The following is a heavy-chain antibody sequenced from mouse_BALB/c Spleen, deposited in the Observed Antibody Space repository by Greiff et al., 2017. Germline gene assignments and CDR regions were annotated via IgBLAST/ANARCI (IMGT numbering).Heavy chain of an antibody. Sequence: EVQGVESGGGLVKPGGSLKLSCAASGFTFSSYAMSWVRQTPEKRLEWVATISSGGSYTYYPDSVKGRFTISRDNAKNTLYLQMSSLRSEDTAMYYCARGSEFAYWGQGTLVTVSA. CDR3: ARGSEFAY. CDR1: GFTFSSYA. CDR2: ISSGGSYT. J-gene: IGHJ3*01. V-gene: IGHV5-9-3*01.